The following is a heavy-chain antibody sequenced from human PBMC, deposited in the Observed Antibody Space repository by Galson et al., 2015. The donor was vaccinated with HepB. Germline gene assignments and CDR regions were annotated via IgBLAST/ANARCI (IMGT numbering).Heavy chain of an antibody. V-gene: IGHV6-1*01. J-gene: IGHJ6*02. Sequence: CAISGDSVSSNSAAWNWIRQSPSRGLEWLGRTYYRSKWYNDYAVSVKSRITINPDTSKNQFSLQLNSVTPEDTAVYYCARDGLASELPHDYYYYGMDVWGQGTTVTVSS. CDR3: ARDGLASELPHDYYYYGMDV. D-gene: IGHD1-26*01. CDR1: GDSVSSNSAA. CDR2: TYYRSKWYN.